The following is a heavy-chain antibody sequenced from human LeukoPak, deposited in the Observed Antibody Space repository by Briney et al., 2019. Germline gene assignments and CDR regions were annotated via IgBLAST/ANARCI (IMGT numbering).Heavy chain of an antibody. CDR1: GFTFSSCS. D-gene: IGHD5-18*01. Sequence: GGSLRLSCAASGFTFSSCSMNWVRQAPGKGLEWVSYISSSSSTIYYADSVKGRFTISRDNAKNSLYLQMNRLRAEDTAVYYCARATSGSYGSDAFAIWGQGTKVTVSS. CDR2: ISSSSSTI. J-gene: IGHJ3*02. V-gene: IGHV3-48*01. CDR3: ARATSGSYGSDAFAI.